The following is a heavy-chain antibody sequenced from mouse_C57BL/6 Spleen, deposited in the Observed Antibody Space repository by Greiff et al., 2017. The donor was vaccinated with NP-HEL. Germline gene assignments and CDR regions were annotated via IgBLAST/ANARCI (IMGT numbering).Heavy chain of an antibody. D-gene: IGHD4-1*01. CDR2: IRLKSDNYAT. CDR1: GFTFSNYW. Sequence: EVMLVESGGGLVQPGGSMKLSCVASGFTFSNYWMNWVRQSPEKGLEWVAQIRLKSDNYATHYAESVKGRFTISRDDSKSSVYLQMNNLRAEDTGIYYCTLANWDGGYFDYWGQGTTLTVSS. J-gene: IGHJ2*01. CDR3: TLANWDGGYFDY. V-gene: IGHV6-3*01.